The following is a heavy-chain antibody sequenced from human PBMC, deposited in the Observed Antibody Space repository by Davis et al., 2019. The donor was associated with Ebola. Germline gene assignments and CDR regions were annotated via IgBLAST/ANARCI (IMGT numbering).Heavy chain of an antibody. CDR2: IKHTGDM. CDR3: ASTFYKGIVVSPEDGMDV. D-gene: IGHD2-2*01. CDR1: GGSFSGHY. J-gene: IGHJ6*02. V-gene: IGHV4-34*01. Sequence: SQTLSLTCGVYGGSFSGHYWSWVRQPPGKGLEWIGEIKHTGDMKFNPSLKSRVTMSVDTSKNQFSLKLRSVTAADTAVYYCASTFYKGIVVSPEDGMDVWGPGTTVIVSS.